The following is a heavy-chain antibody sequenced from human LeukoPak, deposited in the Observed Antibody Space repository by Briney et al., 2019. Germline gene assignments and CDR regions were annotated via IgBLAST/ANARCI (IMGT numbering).Heavy chain of an antibody. CDR2: INQDGSDK. CDR3: LREETIVVIREPPP. Sequence: TGGSLRLSCAASGITFSNAWMTWVRQAPGKGLEWVANINQDGSDKYYVDSVKGRFTISRDNAKNSLYLQMNSLRAEDTAIYYCLREETIVVIREPPPRGQGTLVTVSS. CDR1: GITFSNAW. J-gene: IGHJ4*02. V-gene: IGHV3-7*01. D-gene: IGHD3-22*01.